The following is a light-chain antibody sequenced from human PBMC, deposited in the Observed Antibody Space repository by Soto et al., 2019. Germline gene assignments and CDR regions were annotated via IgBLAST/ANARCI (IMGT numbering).Light chain of an antibody. CDR1: QSVSSSY. CDR2: GAS. V-gene: IGKV3-20*01. J-gene: IGKJ1*01. CDR3: QQYGSSPST. Sequence: EIVLTQSPGTLSLSPGERATLSCRASQSVSSSYLAWYQQKPGQAPRLLIYGASSSATGIPDRFSGSGSGTDFTLNISRLEPEDFAGYYCQQYGSSPSTFDQGTKVEIK.